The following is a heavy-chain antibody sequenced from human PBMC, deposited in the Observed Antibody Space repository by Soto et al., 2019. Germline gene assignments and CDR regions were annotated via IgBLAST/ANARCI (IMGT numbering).Heavy chain of an antibody. CDR2: FDPGDGET. J-gene: IGHJ5*02. Sequence: ASVKVSCKVSGYTLTELSIHWVRQAPGKGLEWMGGFDPGDGETIYAQKFQGRVTMTEDTSTDTAYMELSSLRSEDTAVYYCATWSGKINWFDPWGQGTLVTVSS. V-gene: IGHV1-24*01. CDR3: ATWSGKINWFDP. D-gene: IGHD3-3*01. CDR1: GYTLTELS.